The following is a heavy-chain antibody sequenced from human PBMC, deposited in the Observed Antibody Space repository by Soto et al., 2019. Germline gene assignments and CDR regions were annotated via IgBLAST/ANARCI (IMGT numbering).Heavy chain of an antibody. J-gene: IGHJ4*02. CDR2: MSDGGKT. D-gene: IGHD5-12*01. Sequence: GGSLRLSCSASGFSVSNVWMTWVRQAPGKGLEWVSSMSDGGKTYYTDSVKGRFTLSRDTSRNTLHLQMYSVRAEDTAAYYCSRDHSSGGYDFRGQGTLVTVSS. CDR1: GFSVSNVW. V-gene: IGHV3-53*01. CDR3: SRDHSSGGYDF.